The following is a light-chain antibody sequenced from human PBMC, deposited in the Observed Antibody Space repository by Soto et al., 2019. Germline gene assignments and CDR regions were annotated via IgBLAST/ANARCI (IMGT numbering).Light chain of an antibody. CDR2: AAS. V-gene: IGKV1-39*01. J-gene: IGKJ1*01. Sequence: DIQMTQSPSSLSASVGDRVTITCRASQSISSYLNWYQQKPVQAPKLLIYAASSLQSGVPSRFSGSGSVTDFTLTISSLQPEDFATYYCQQSYSTPRTFGQGTKVEIK. CDR3: QQSYSTPRT. CDR1: QSISSY.